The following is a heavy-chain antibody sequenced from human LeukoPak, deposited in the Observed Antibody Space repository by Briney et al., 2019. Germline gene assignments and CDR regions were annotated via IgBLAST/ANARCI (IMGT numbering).Heavy chain of an antibody. D-gene: IGHD2/OR15-2a*01. CDR3: AKESTTYYYYGMHV. Sequence: GASMRPSYAASGFTFSNYAMHWVRQAPGKGLERVAVISYDGTNKYYPDSVKGRFTTSRDNSYNTLYPQVDSLTAEDTAVYYCAKESTTYYYYGMHVWGQGTTVTVSS. CDR1: GFTFSNYA. J-gene: IGHJ6*02. CDR2: ISYDGTNK. V-gene: IGHV3-30*18.